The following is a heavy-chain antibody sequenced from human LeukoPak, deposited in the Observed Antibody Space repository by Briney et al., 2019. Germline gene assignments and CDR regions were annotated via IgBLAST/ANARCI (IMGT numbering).Heavy chain of an antibody. CDR3: ARVVRDGYNRIDY. D-gene: IGHD5-24*01. CDR2: ISGTGTTI. V-gene: IGHV3-48*03. CDR1: GFTFSNYV. Sequence: GGSLRLSCAASGFTFSNYVMNWVRQAPGKGLEWVSYISGTGTTIYYADSVKGRFTISRDNAKNSLYLQMNSLRAEDTAVYYCARVVRDGYNRIDYWGQGTLVTVSS. J-gene: IGHJ4*02.